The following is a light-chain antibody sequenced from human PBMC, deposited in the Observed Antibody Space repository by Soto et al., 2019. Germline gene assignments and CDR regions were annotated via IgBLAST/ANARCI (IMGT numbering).Light chain of an antibody. CDR1: QSVSNY. Sequence: EIVLTQSPATLSSFPGDRVTLSCRASQSVSNYLAWYQQKPGQAPRLLIYDASNRATGIPARFSGSGSGTEFTLTISSLKSEDYAVYYCQQYKSWPPITFGQGTRLEIK. CDR2: DAS. V-gene: IGKV3-11*01. J-gene: IGKJ5*01. CDR3: QQYKSWPPIT.